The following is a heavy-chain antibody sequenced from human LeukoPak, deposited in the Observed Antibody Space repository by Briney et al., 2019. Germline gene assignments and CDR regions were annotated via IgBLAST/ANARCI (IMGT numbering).Heavy chain of an antibody. CDR1: GFTFSSYA. CDR3: AKDNDDSSGYYPAY. V-gene: IGHV3-30*04. J-gene: IGHJ4*02. D-gene: IGHD3-22*01. Sequence: GGSLRLSCAASGFTFSSYAMHWVRQAPGKGLEWVAVISYDGSNKYYADSVKGRFTISRDNSKNTLYLQMNSLRAEDTAVYYCAKDNDDSSGYYPAYWGQGTLVTVSS. CDR2: ISYDGSNK.